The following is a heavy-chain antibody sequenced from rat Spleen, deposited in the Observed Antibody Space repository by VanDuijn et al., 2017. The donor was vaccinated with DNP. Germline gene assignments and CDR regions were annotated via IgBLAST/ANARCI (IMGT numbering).Heavy chain of an antibody. Sequence: QVQLEESGPGLLQPSQTLSLTCTVSGFSLTKYGVSWVRQPPGKGLEWMGRVQSGGNTDYNSALKSRRSISRDTYKSQVFLKMNSLQTEDTAMYFCARSLATVVPTGAMDAWGQGTSVTVSS. CDR1: GFSLTKYG. J-gene: IGHJ4*01. D-gene: IGHD1-3*01. CDR2: VQSGGNT. V-gene: IGHV2-19*01. CDR3: ARSLATVVPTGAMDA.